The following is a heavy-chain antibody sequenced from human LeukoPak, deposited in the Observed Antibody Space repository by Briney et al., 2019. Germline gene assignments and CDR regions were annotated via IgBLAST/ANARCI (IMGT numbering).Heavy chain of an antibody. V-gene: IGHV4-31*03. CDR3: ARDSGYDILTGYLGYYYYGMDV. D-gene: IGHD3-9*01. Sequence: SETLSLTCTVSGGSISSGGYYWSWIRQHPGKGLEWIGYIYYSGSTYYNPSLKSRVTISVDTSKNQFSLKLSSVTAADTAVYYCARDSGYDILTGYLGYYYYGMDVWGQGTTVTVSS. CDR2: IYYSGST. J-gene: IGHJ6*02. CDR1: GGSISSGGYY.